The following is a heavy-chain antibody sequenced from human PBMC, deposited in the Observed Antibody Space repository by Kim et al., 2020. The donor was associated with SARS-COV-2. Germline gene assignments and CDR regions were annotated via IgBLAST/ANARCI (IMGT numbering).Heavy chain of an antibody. D-gene: IGHD2-2*01. Sequence: GGSLRLSCSASGFTFSSYAMHWVRQAPGKGLEYVSAISSNGGSTYYADSVKGRFTISRDNSKNTLYLQMSSLRAEDTAVYYCVKDNIVVVPAAGGGAFDIWGQGTMVTVSS. CDR3: VKDNIVVVPAAGGGAFDI. J-gene: IGHJ3*02. V-gene: IGHV3-64D*06. CDR2: ISSNGGST. CDR1: GFTFSSYA.